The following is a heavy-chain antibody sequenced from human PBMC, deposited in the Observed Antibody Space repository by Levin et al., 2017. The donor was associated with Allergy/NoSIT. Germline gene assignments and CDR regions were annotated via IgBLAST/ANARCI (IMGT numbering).Heavy chain of an antibody. D-gene: IGHD5-18*01. CDR1: GFTFTSYD. Sequence: GGSLRLSCVASGFTFTSYDMHWVRQPTGKGLEWVSAIGTAGDTYYAGSVKGRFTTSREDAKNAVFLQMNSLRAGDTAVYYCARLRGYSYGNDAFDIWGQGTMVTVSS. CDR3: ARLRGYSYGNDAFDI. V-gene: IGHV3-13*04. J-gene: IGHJ3*02. CDR2: IGTAGDT.